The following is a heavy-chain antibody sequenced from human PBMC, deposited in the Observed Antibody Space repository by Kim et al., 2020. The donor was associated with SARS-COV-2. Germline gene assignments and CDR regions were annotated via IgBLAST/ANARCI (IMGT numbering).Heavy chain of an antibody. CDR2: ISGSGTNT. CDR1: GFTFINYA. CDR3: AREEYDDYHVGVFDY. Sequence: GGSLRLSCAASGFTFINYAMCWVRQAPGKGLEWVSGISGSGTNTFYPDSVKGRFTITRDNSQNTLYLQMKRVTAEDTAVYYCAREEYDDYHVGVFDYWGQRGMVTV. V-gene: IGHV3-23*01. D-gene: IGHD4-17*01. J-gene: IGHJ4*02.